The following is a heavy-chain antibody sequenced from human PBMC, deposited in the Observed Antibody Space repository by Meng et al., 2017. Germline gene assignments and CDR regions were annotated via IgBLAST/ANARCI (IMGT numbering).Heavy chain of an antibody. CDR1: GFTFSNAW. CDR2: IKSKTDGGTT. CDR3: TTDGSWGYYGSGSYPLPYYYYYGMDA. Sequence: GESLKISCAASGFTFSNAWMSWVRQAPGKGLEWVGRIKSKTDGGTTDYAAPVKGRFTISRDDSKNTLYLQMNSLKTEDTAVYYCTTDGSWGYYGSGSYPLPYYYYYGMDAWGQGTTVTVSS. V-gene: IGHV3-15*01. D-gene: IGHD3-10*01. J-gene: IGHJ6*02.